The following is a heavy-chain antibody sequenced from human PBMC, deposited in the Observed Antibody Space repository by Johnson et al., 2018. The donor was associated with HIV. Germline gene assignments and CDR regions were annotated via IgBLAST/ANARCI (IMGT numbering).Heavy chain of an antibody. CDR2: IKQDGGEK. J-gene: IGHJ3*02. V-gene: IGHV3-30*04. CDR3: ARGMTTVTNHDAFDI. D-gene: IGHD4-17*01. Sequence: QVQLVESGGGVVQPGRSLRLSCAASGFTFSSYAMHWVRQAPGKGLDWVANIKQDGGEKYYAASVKGRFTISRDNSKNTLYLQMNSLRAEDTAVYYCARGMTTVTNHDAFDIWGQGTMVTVSS. CDR1: GFTFSSYA.